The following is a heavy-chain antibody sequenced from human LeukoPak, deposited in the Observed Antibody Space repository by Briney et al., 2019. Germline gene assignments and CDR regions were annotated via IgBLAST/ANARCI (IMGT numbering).Heavy chain of an antibody. CDR3: ARHKRRDSSPNWFDP. CDR1: GGSISSSSYY. Sequence: SETLSLTCTVSGGSISSSSYYWGWIRQPPGQGLEWIGTIYSSGSTYYNASLESRVTISVDTSKNQFSLKLSSVTAADTALYYCARHKRRDSSPNWFDPWGQGTLVTVSS. D-gene: IGHD6-13*01. V-gene: IGHV4-39*01. J-gene: IGHJ5*02. CDR2: IYSSGST.